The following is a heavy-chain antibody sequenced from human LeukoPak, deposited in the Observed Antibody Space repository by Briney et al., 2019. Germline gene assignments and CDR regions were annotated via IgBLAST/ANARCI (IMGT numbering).Heavy chain of an antibody. CDR2: IYYSDST. J-gene: IGHJ3*02. V-gene: IGHV4-59*01. D-gene: IGHD2-2*01. CDR1: GGSISNYF. CDR3: ARERGSSDAFDI. Sequence: SETLSLTCTVSGGSISNYFWSWIRQPPGKGLECIGYIYYSDSTNYNPSLKSRVTVSVDTSKNQFSLKLSSVTAADTAVYYCARERGSSDAFDIWGQGTMVTVSS.